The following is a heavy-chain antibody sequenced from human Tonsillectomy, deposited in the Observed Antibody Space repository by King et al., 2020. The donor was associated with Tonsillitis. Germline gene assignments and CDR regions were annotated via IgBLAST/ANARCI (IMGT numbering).Heavy chain of an antibody. CDR2: MNEDGSVK. Sequence: VKLVESGGGLVQPGGSLRLSCAASGFTFGAYWMTWVRQAPGKGLEWVANMNEDGSVKYHVDSVKGRFTISRDNAKNSLYLQMNSLRAEDTALYYCARGDNNSGDYWGQGTLVTVSS. CDR1: GFTFGAYW. V-gene: IGHV3-7*03. CDR3: ARGDNNSGDY. J-gene: IGHJ4*02. D-gene: IGHD1-1*01.